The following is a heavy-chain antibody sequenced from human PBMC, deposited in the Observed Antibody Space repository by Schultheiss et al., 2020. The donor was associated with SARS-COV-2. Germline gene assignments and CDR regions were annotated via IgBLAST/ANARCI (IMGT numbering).Heavy chain of an antibody. V-gene: IGHV3-21*01. CDR3: ARDSTSSYPYYYDSSGYYFGY. D-gene: IGHD3-22*01. CDR2: ISGSGGST. J-gene: IGHJ4*02. Sequence: GESLKISCAASGFTFSTYSMNWVRQAPGKGLEWVSAISGSGGSTYYADSVKGRFTISRDNAKNSLYLQMNSLRAEDTAVYYCARDSTSSYPYYYDSSGYYFGYWGQGTLVTVSS. CDR1: GFTFSTYS.